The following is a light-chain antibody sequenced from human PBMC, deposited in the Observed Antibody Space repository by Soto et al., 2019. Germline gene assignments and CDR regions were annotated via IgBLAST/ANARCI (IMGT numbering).Light chain of an antibody. V-gene: IGKV1-39*01. J-gene: IGKJ5*01. CDR2: AAS. CDR1: QSISSY. Sequence: DIQMTQSPSSLSASVGDRVTITCRASQSISSYLNWYQQKPGKAPKLLIYAASSLQSGVPSRFSGSGSGTDFTLTISSLQPEDFATYYCQQSYSTPITFGQGTPLEIK. CDR3: QQSYSTPIT.